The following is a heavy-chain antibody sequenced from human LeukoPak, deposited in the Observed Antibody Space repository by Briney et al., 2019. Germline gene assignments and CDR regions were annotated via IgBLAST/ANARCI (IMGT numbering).Heavy chain of an antibody. D-gene: IGHD3-16*01. CDR3: ARDLKGGAFDI. CDR1: GGTFSSYA. Sequence: AASVKVSXKASGGTFSSYAISWVRQAPGQGLEWMGGIIPIFGTANYAQKFQGRVTITTDGSTSTAYMELSSLRSEDTAVYYCARDLKGGAFDIWGQGTMVTVSS. CDR2: IIPIFGTA. V-gene: IGHV1-69*05. J-gene: IGHJ3*02.